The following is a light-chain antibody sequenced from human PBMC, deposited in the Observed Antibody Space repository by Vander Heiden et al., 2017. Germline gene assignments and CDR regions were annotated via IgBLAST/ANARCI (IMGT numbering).Light chain of an antibody. Sequence: VMTQSPATLSVSPGERATLSCRAGQSVRGNLAWYQQKPGQAPRLLIYGASDRATGIPARCSGSESGTDFTLTISSLQSEDFAVYYCQQYNSWPFTFGEGTKLEIK. CDR1: QSVRGN. CDR2: GAS. V-gene: IGKV3-15*01. CDR3: QQYNSWPFT. J-gene: IGKJ2*01.